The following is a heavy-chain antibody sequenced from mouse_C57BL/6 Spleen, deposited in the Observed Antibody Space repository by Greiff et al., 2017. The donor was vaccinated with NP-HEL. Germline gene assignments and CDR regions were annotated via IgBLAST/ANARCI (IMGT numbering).Heavy chain of an antibody. D-gene: IGHD3-3*01. CDR2: IYPGDGDT. V-gene: IGHV1-82*01. CDR1: GYAFSSSW. Sequence: QVQLKESGPELVKPGASVKISCKASGYAFSSSWMNWVKQRPGKGLEWIGRIYPGDGDTNYNGKFKGKATLTADKSSSTAYMQLSSLTSEDSAVYFCARRADFDYWGQGTTLTVSS. CDR3: ARRADFDY. J-gene: IGHJ2*01.